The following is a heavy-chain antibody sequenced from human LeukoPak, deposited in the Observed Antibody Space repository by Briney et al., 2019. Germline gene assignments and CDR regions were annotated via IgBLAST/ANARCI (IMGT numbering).Heavy chain of an antibody. J-gene: IGHJ5*02. CDR3: AREAPRSSYHWFDP. D-gene: IGHD6-6*01. CDR2: IHYSGNT. Sequence: SETLSLTCSVSGGSIRSGEYYWSWIRQTPGKGLEWIGYIHYSGNTYYNPSLKSRVTMSVDRSKNQFSLKLNSVTAADTAVYFCAREAPRSSYHWFDPWGQGALVTVSS. V-gene: IGHV4-30-4*01. CDR1: GGSIRSGEYY.